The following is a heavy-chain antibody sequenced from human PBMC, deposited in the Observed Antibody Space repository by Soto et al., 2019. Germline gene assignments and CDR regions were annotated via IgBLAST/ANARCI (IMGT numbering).Heavy chain of an antibody. CDR3: AREGIAAAGYFDY. J-gene: IGHJ4*02. D-gene: IGHD6-13*01. CDR2: IYYSGST. V-gene: IGHV4-30-4*01. Sequence: NPSETLSLTCTVSGGSISSGDYYWSWIRQPPGKGLEWIGYIYYSGSTYYNPSLKSRVTISVDTSKNQFSLKLSSVTAADTAVYYCAREGIAAAGYFDYWGQGTLVTVSS. CDR1: GGSISSGDYY.